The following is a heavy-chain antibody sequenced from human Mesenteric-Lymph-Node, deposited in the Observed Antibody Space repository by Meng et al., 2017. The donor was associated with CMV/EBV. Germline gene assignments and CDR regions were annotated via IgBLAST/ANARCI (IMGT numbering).Heavy chain of an antibody. Sequence: GSLRLSCTVSGYSISSGYYWGWIRQPPGKGLEWIGEINHSGSTNYNPSLKSRVTISVDTSKNQFSLKLSSVTAADTAVYYCARGRIDYWGQGTLVTVSS. CDR3: ARGRIDY. CDR2: INHSGST. J-gene: IGHJ4*02. CDR1: GYSISSGYY. V-gene: IGHV4-38-2*02.